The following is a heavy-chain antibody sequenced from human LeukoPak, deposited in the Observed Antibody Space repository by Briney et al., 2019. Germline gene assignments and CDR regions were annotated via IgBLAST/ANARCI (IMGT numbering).Heavy chain of an antibody. CDR1: GGSISSSSYY. J-gene: IGHJ4*02. D-gene: IGHD3-22*01. CDR3: ASHSGYYSDY. CDR2: IYYSGST. V-gene: IGHV4-39*01. Sequence: PSRTLSLTCTVSGGSISSSSYYWGWIRQPPGKGLEWIGSIYYSGSTYYNPSLKSRVTISVDTSENQFSLKLSSVTAADTAVYYCASHSGYYSDYWGQGTLVTVS.